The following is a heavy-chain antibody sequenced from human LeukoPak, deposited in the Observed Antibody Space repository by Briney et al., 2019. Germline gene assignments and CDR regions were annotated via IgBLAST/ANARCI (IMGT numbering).Heavy chain of an antibody. J-gene: IGHJ4*02. CDR1: GFTFSSYA. CDR3: AKDHSSGYYPSYFDY. Sequence: GSLRLSCAASGFTFSSYAMSWVRQAPGKGPEWVSAISGSGGSTYYADSVKGRFTISRDNSKNTLYLQMNSLRAEDTAVYYCAKDHSSGYYPSYFDYWGQGTLVTVSS. D-gene: IGHD3-22*01. CDR2: ISGSGGST. V-gene: IGHV3-23*01.